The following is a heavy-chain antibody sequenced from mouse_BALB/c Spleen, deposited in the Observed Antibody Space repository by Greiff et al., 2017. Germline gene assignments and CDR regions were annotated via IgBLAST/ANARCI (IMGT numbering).Heavy chain of an antibody. J-gene: IGHJ2*01. V-gene: IGHV5-17*02. CDR3: ARSVQVWYYFDY. CDR1: GFTFSSFG. Sequence: VQLKESGGGLVQPGGSRKLSCAASGFTFSSFGMHWVRQAPEKGLEWVAYISSGSSTIYYADTVKGRFTISRDNSKNTLFLQMTSLRSEDTAMYYCARSVQVWYYFDYWGQGTTLTVSS. CDR2: ISSGSSTI. D-gene: IGHD1-1*01.